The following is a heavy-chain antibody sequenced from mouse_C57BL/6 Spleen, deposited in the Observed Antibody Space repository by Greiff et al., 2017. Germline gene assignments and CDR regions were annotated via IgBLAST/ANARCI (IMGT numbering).Heavy chain of an antibody. J-gene: IGHJ3*01. CDR1: GFNIKDDY. Sequence: VQLQQSGAELVRPGASVKLSCTASGFNIKDDYMHWVKQRPEQGLEWIGWIDPENGDTEYASKFQGKATITADTSSNTAYLQLSSLTSEDTAVYYCTTAGSSSQFAYWGQGTLVTVSA. D-gene: IGHD1-1*01. CDR3: TTAGSSSQFAY. CDR2: IDPENGDT. V-gene: IGHV14-4*01.